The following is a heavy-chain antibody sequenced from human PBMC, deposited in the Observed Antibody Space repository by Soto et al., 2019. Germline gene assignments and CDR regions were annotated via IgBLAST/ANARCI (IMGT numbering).Heavy chain of an antibody. J-gene: IGHJ6*02. CDR1: GGSISSSNW. Sequence: PSETLSLTCAVSGGSISSSNWWSWVRQPPGKGLEWIGEIYHSGSTNYNPSLKSRVTISVDKSKNQFSLKLSSVTAADTAVYYCARHRSSSWGTVHYYYGMDVWGQGTTVTVSS. CDR3: ARHRSSSWGTVHYYYGMDV. V-gene: IGHV4-4*02. CDR2: IYHSGST. D-gene: IGHD6-13*01.